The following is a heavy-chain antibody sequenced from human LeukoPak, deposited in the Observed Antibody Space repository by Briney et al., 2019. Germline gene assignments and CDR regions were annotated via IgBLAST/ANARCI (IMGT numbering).Heavy chain of an antibody. CDR2: INHSGST. V-gene: IGHV4-34*01. CDR1: GGSISSYY. D-gene: IGHD4-17*01. J-gene: IGHJ4*02. CDR3: ARRFAVTKDFDY. Sequence: SETLSLTCTVSGGSISSYYWSWIRQPPGKGLEWIGEINHSGSTNYNPSLKSRVTISVDTSKNQFSLKLSSVTAADTAVYYCARRFAVTKDFDYWGQGTLVTVSS.